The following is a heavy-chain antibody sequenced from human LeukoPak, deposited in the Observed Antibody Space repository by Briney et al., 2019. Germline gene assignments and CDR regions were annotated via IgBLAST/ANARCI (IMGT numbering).Heavy chain of an antibody. CDR2: ICFSRTT. D-gene: IGHD3-10*01. CDR3: GRHFPETGRDEQPLEY. V-gene: IGHV4-39*01. CDR1: GGSISSSDSY. J-gene: IGHJ4*02. Sequence: SETLSLTCTVSGGSISSSDSYWAWVRQPPGKGLEWIGSICFSRTTYYNPSLKSRVTMSIDTSKNHFSLKVASVTAADTAIYYCGRHFPETGRDEQPLEYWGQGSLFTVSS.